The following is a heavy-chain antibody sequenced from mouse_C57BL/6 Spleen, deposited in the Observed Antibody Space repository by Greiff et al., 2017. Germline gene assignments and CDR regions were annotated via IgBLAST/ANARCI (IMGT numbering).Heavy chain of an antibody. CDR1: GYTFTDYE. CDR3: TRRFIYAMDY. D-gene: IGHD1-1*01. Sequence: QVQLQPSGAELVRPGASVTLSCKASGYTFTDYEMHWVKQTPVHGLEWIGAIDPETGGTAYNQKFKGKAILTADKSSSTAYMELRSVTSEDSAVYYCTRRFIYAMDYWGQGTSVTVSS. V-gene: IGHV1-15*01. J-gene: IGHJ4*01. CDR2: IDPETGGT.